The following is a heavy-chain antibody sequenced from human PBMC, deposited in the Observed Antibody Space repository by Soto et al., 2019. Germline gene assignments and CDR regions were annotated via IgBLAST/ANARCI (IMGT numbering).Heavy chain of an antibody. Sequence: GGSLRLSCEASGLTFSGFDMHWVRQPTGKGLEWVSTIGTAGDTDYAVSVKGRFTISRDNGKNSLSLQMNSLRAGDTAVYFCARGQEVGAHFFDSWGQGTQVTVSS. D-gene: IGHD2-15*01. CDR2: IGTAGDT. J-gene: IGHJ4*02. CDR3: ARGQEVGAHFFDS. V-gene: IGHV3-13*01. CDR1: GLTFSGFD.